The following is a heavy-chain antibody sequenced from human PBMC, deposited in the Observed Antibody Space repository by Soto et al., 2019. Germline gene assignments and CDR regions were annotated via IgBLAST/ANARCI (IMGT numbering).Heavy chain of an antibody. CDR3: AKDDIVVVPAAIPMDV. CDR1: GFTFSSYA. V-gene: IGHV3-23*01. J-gene: IGHJ6*02. D-gene: IGHD2-2*02. Sequence: PGRSLRPSCVASGFTFSSYAMSWVRQAAGKWREWVSAIRGIGGSTYYADSVKGRCTISRDNSKNTLYLKMNSLRAEDTAVYYCAKDDIVVVPAAIPMDVWGQGTTVTVSS. CDR2: IRGIGGST.